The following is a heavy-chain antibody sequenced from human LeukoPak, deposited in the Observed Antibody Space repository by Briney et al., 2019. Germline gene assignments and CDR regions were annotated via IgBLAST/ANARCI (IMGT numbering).Heavy chain of an antibody. CDR2: IYHSGST. D-gene: IGHD3-3*01. J-gene: IGHJ4*02. Sequence: SETLSLTCAVSGYSISSGYYWGWTRQPPGKGLEWIGSIYHSGSTYYNPSLKSRVTISVDTSKNQFSLKLSSVTAADTAVYYCARVSNYDFWSGYPTDYWGQGTLVTVSS. V-gene: IGHV4-38-2*01. CDR3: ARVSNYDFWSGYPTDY. CDR1: GYSISSGYY.